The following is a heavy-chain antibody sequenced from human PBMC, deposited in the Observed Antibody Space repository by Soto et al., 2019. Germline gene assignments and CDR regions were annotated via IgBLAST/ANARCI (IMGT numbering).Heavy chain of an antibody. CDR3: ATSGYSGYDRSAVDAFDI. V-gene: IGHV1-18*01. D-gene: IGHD5-12*01. CDR1: GYTFTSYG. CDR2: ISAYNGNT. J-gene: IGHJ3*02. Sequence: ASVKVSCKASGYTFTSYGISWVRQAPGQGLEWMGWISAYNGNTNYAQKLQGRVTMTTDTSTSTAYMELRSLRSDDTAVYYCATSGYSGYDRSAVDAFDIWGQGTMVTVSS.